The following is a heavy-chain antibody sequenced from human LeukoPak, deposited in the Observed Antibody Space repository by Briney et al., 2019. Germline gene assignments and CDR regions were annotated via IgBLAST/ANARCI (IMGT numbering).Heavy chain of an antibody. CDR2: TYYSGST. CDR1: GGSISSGGYS. J-gene: IGHJ4*02. CDR3: ARDSSSFSY. Sequence: SETPSLTCAVSGGSISSGGYSWSWIRQPPGKGLEWIGYTYYSGSTYYNPSLKSRVTISVDTSKNQFSLKLSSVTAADTAVYYCARDSSSFSYWGQGTLVTVSS. D-gene: IGHD6-13*01. V-gene: IGHV4-30-4*07.